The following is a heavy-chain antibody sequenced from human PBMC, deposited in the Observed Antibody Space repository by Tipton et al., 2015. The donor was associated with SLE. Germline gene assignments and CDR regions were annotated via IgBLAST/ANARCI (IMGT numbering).Heavy chain of an antibody. V-gene: IGHV4-34*01. CDR3: AREHLRAFDI. CDR1: GGSVSDHH. Sequence: TLSLTCAVYGGSVSDHHWSWIRQPPGKGLEWIGEINQSGKTNYNPSLKSRLSISVDKSKNQFSLRLNSMTAADTAVYYCAREHLRAFDIWGQGTMVTVSS. CDR2: INQSGKT. D-gene: IGHD2-21*01. J-gene: IGHJ3*02.